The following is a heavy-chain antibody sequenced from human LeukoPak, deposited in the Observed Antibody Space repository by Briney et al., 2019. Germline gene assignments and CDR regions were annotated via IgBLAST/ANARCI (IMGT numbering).Heavy chain of an antibody. V-gene: IGHV4-30-2*01. Sequence: SETLSLTCAVSGGSISSGGYSWSWIRQPPGKGLEWIGYIYHSGSTYYNPSLKSRVTISLDTSKNQFSLKLSSVTAADTAAYYCARDLGFCSGSSCYRWFDPWGQGTLVTVSS. J-gene: IGHJ5*02. CDR2: IYHSGST. D-gene: IGHD2-15*01. CDR3: ARDLGFCSGSSCYRWFDP. CDR1: GGSISSGGYS.